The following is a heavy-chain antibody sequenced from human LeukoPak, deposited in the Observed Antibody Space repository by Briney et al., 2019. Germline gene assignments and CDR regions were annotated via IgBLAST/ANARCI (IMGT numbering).Heavy chain of an antibody. CDR3: ARDPSAGSES. CDR2: ISSSGSTI. V-gene: IGHV3-48*04. Sequence: GGSLRLSCAASGFTFSSYGMSWVRQAPGKGLEWVSYISSSGSTIYYADSVKGRFTISRDNAKSSLYLQMNSLRVEDTAVYYCARDPSAGSESWGQGTLVTVSS. J-gene: IGHJ4*02. D-gene: IGHD6-25*01. CDR1: GFTFSSYG.